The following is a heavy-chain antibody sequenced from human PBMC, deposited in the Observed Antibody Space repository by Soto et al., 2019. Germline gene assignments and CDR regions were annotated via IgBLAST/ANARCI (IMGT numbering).Heavy chain of an antibody. D-gene: IGHD6-19*01. CDR2: IDGDGRNT. V-gene: IGHV3-74*01. J-gene: IGHJ4*02. Sequence: EVQLVESGGGLVQPGGSLTVSCTASGFTFSSHWIHWVRQGPGKGLMWVSRIDGDGRNTDYADSVKGRFALSSDNAKNTVNLHMSSLRADDTGVYYCIRGSRGWNGIDYWGQGARVTVSS. CDR1: GFTFSSHW. CDR3: IRGSRGWNGIDY.